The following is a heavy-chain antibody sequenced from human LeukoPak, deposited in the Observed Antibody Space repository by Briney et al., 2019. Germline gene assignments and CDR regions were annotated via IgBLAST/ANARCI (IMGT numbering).Heavy chain of an antibody. J-gene: IGHJ4*02. Sequence: AGGSLRLSFAAPGFTLVNYPMPGVGQAPGRGRDWVAIISYDGNNKYYANSVKGRFTISRDNSKNTLFLQMNSLRAEDTAVYYCARVVDTAMVLPDYWGQGTLVIVSS. CDR3: ARVVDTAMVLPDY. D-gene: IGHD5-18*01. CDR2: ISYDGNNK. V-gene: IGHV3-30-3*01. CDR1: GFTLVNYP.